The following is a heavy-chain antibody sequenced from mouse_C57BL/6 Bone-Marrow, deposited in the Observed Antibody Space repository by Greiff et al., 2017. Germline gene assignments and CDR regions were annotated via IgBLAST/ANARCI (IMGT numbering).Heavy chain of an antibody. V-gene: IGHV1-15*01. J-gene: IGHJ2*01. D-gene: IGHD2-3*01. CDR2: IDPETGGT. Sequence: VQLQQSGAELVRPGASVTLSCKASGYTFTDYEMHWVKQTPVHGLEWIGAIDPETGGTAYNQKFKGKAILTADKSSSTAYMELRSLTSEDSAVDYGTRDGDGYPFDYWGQGTTLTVSS. CDR1: GYTFTDYE. CDR3: TRDGDGYPFDY.